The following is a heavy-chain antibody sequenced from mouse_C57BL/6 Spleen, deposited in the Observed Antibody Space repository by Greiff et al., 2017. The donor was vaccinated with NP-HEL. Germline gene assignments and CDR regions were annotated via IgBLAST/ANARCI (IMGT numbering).Heavy chain of an antibody. J-gene: IGHJ2*01. Sequence: EVKLMESGPGLVKPSQSLSLTCSVTGYSITSGYYWNWIRQFPGNKLEWMGYISYDGSNNYNPSLKNRISITRDTSKNQFFLKLNSVTTEDTATYYCARASYYGSSGYWGQGTTLTVSS. CDR1: GYSITSGYY. CDR2: ISYDGSN. V-gene: IGHV3-6*01. D-gene: IGHD1-1*01. CDR3: ARASYYGSSGY.